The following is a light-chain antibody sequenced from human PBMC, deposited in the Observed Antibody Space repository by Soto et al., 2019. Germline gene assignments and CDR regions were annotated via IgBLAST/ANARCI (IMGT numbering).Light chain of an antibody. J-gene: IGKJ1*01. CDR3: QQYGSSLT. CDR1: QSVGTF. Sequence: EMVMTQTPGTLSLSPGGRASLSCRASQSVGTFLAWYQQRSGQAPRLLIYGASTRASGIPDRFSGSGSGTDFTLTISRLEPEDFGVYYCQQYGSSLTFGQGTKVDI. CDR2: GAS. V-gene: IGKV3-20*01.